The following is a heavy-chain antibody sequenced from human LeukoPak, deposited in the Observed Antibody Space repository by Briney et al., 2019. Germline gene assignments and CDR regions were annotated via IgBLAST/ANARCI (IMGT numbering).Heavy chain of an antibody. V-gene: IGHV3-15*01. J-gene: IGHJ4*02. CDR3: TPRITMVRGVIDH. CDR2: IKSKTDGGTT. Sequence: GGSRRLSCAASGFTFSNAWMSWARQAPGKGREWVGRIKSKTDGGTTDYAAPVKGRFTISRDDSKNTLYLQMNSLKTEDTAVYYCTPRITMVRGVIDHWGQGTLVTVSS. D-gene: IGHD3-10*01. CDR1: GFTFSNAW.